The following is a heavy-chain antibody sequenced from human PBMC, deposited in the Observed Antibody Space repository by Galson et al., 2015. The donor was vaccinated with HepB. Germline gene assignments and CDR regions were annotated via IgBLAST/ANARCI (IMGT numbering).Heavy chain of an antibody. J-gene: IGHJ6*02. Sequence: SLRLSCAASGFTFSNAWMSWVRQAPGKGLEWVGRIKSKTDGGTTDYAAPVKGRFTISRDDSKNTLYLQMNSLKTEDTAVYYCTTAATHYYYGMDVWGQGNPGHRLL. CDR1: GFTFSNAW. CDR3: TTAATHYYYGMDV. V-gene: IGHV3-15*01. CDR2: IKSKTDGGTT.